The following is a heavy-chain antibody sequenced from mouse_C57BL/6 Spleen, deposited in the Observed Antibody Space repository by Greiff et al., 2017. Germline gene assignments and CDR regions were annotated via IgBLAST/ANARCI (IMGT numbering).Heavy chain of an antibody. CDR2: IDPSDSYT. J-gene: IGHJ4*01. D-gene: IGHD1-1*01. V-gene: IGHV1-50*01. CDR3: ASLPGSSYGDY. CDR1: GYTFTSYW. Sequence: QVQLQQPGAELVKPGASVKLSCKASGYTFTSYWMQWVKQRPGQGLEWIGEIDPSDSYTNYNQKFKGKATLTVDTSSSTAYMQLSSLTSEYSAVYYCASLPGSSYGDYWGQGTSVTVSS.